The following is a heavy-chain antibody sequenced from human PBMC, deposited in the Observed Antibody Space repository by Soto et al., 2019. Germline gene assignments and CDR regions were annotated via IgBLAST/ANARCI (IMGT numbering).Heavy chain of an antibody. J-gene: IGHJ4*02. CDR1: GYSFTSYW. D-gene: IGHD4-17*01. V-gene: IGHV5-51*01. CDR2: IYPGDSDT. CDR3: ARLVDGDYEGWYYFDY. Sequence: GESLKISCKGSGYSFTSYWIGWVRQMPGKGLEWMGIIYPGDSDTRYSPSFQGQVTISADKSISTAYLQWSSLKASDTAMYYCARLVDGDYEGWYYFDYWGQGTLVTVSS.